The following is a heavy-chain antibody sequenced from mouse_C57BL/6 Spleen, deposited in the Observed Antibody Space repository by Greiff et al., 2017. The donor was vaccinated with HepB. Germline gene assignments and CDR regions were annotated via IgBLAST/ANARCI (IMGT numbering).Heavy chain of an antibody. D-gene: IGHD2-4*01. V-gene: IGHV1-22*01. J-gene: IGHJ2*01. Sequence: VQLQQSGPELVKPGASVKMSCKASGYTFTDYNMHWVKQSHGKSLEWIGYINPNNGGNSYNQKFKGKATLTVNKSSSTAYMELRSLTSEDSAVYYCARRGYYDYDEGDDFDYWGQGTTLTVSS. CDR3: ARRGYYDYDEGDDFDY. CDR2: INPNNGGN. CDR1: GYTFTDYN.